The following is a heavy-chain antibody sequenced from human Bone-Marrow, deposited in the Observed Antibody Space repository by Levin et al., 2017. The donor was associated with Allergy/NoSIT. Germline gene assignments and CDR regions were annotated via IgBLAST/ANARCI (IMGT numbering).Heavy chain of an antibody. D-gene: IGHD3-3*01. CDR1: GFTFSNEW. CDR2: INGDGSRK. J-gene: IGHJ6*02. CDR3: ARDRDTIFGVVIPYYYYGMDV. V-gene: IGHV3-74*01. Sequence: GGSLRLSCAVSGFTFSNEWMHWVSQTPGKGLVWVSQINGDGSRKYYADSVKGRFSISRDNAKNTLYLQMNSLRAEDTAVYYCARDRDTIFGVVIPYYYYGMDVWGQGTTVTVSS.